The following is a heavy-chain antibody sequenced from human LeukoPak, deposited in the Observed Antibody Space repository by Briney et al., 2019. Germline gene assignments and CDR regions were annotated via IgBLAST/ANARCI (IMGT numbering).Heavy chain of an antibody. J-gene: IGHJ5*02. CDR1: GVSFSGYY. V-gene: IGHV4-34*01. CDR3: ARARGNMVRGNWFDP. CDR2: INHSGST. Sequence: PSETLSLTCAVYGVSFSGYYWSWIRQPPGKGLEWIGEINHSGSTNYNPSPKSRVTISVDTSKNQFSLKLSSVTAADTAVYYCARARGNMVRGNWFDPWGQGTLVTVSS. D-gene: IGHD3-10*01.